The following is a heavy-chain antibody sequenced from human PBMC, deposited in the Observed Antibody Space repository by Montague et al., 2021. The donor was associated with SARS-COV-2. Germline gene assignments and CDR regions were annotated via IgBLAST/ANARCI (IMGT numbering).Heavy chain of an antibody. Sequence: SETLSLTCTVSGGSISSYYWSWIRQPPGKGLEWIGYIYYSGSTNYNPSLKSRVTISVDTSKSQFSLKLSSVTAADTAVYYCARLEAGDCSGGSSYSSWFDPWGQGTLVTVSS. D-gene: IGHD2-15*01. V-gene: IGHV4-59*08. CDR1: GGSISSYY. J-gene: IGHJ5*02. CDR3: ARLEAGDCSGGSSYSSWFDP. CDR2: IYYSGST.